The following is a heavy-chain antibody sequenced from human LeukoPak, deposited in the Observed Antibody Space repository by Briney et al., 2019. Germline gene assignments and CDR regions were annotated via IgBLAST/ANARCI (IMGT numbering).Heavy chain of an antibody. CDR2: VNGDGSAT. D-gene: IGHD3-10*01. J-gene: IGHJ4*02. CDR3: ARDRDYGSGTVFKV. CDR1: GFTFSNYW. V-gene: IGHV3-74*01. Sequence: GGSLRLSCAASGFTFSNYWMHWVRQAPGKGLVWVSRVNGDGSATNNADSVKGRFTISRDNSKNTLYLQMNSLRAEDTAVYYCARDRDYGSGTVFKVWGQGTLFTASS.